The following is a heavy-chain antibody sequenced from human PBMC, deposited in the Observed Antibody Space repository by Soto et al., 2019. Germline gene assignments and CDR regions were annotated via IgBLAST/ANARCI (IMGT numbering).Heavy chain of an antibody. D-gene: IGHD6-6*01. Sequence: QVQLVQSGAEVKKPGASVKVSCKASGYTFTSYAMHWVRQAPGQRLEWMGWINAGNGNTKYSQKFQGRVTITRDTSASTAYMELSSLRSEDTAVYYCARDRPTLAIAARYSWFDPWGQGTLVTVSS. CDR1: GYTFTSYA. CDR3: ARDRPTLAIAARYSWFDP. J-gene: IGHJ5*02. V-gene: IGHV1-3*01. CDR2: INAGNGNT.